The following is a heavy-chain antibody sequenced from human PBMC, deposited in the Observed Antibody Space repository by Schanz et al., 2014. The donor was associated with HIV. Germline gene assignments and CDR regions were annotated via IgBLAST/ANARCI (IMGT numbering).Heavy chain of an antibody. V-gene: IGHV3-33*08. CDR1: GFTFNVYG. CDR3: ARFANWAFDI. Sequence: QGQLVESGGGVVRPGRSLRLSCTATGFTFNVYGMHWVRQPPGKGLEWVSYIWYDGSKTYYVDSVKGRFTISRDNSKNTVYLQMNSLRVEDTAVYYCARFANWAFDIWGQGTTVTVSS. CDR2: IWYDGSKT. J-gene: IGHJ3*02. D-gene: IGHD1-1*01.